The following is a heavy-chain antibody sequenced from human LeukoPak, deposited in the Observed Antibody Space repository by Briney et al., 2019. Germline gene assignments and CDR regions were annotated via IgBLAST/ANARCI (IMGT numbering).Heavy chain of an antibody. CDR2: INPNSGGT. CDR3: ARERHDYVWGSYRYSIDY. Sequence: ASVKVSCKASGYTFTGYYMHWVRQAPGQGLEWMGLINPNSGGTNYAQKFQGRVTMTRDTSISTAYMELSRLRSDDTAVYYCARERHDYVWGSYRYSIDYWGQRTLVTVSS. J-gene: IGHJ4*02. D-gene: IGHD3-16*02. V-gene: IGHV1-2*06. CDR1: GYTFTGYY.